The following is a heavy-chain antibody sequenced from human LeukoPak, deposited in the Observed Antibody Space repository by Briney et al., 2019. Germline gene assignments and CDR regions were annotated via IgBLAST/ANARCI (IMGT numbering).Heavy chain of an antibody. CDR3: ASEQLVTYYFDN. D-gene: IGHD2-21*02. J-gene: IGHJ4*02. Sequence: SETLSLTCTVSGASIRSGTSYWSWIRRPAGRGLEWIGRIYNGGYTTYNPSLKSRVSMSVDTSKNQFSLELTSVTAADTAVYYCASEQLVTYYFDNWGQGTLVTVS. V-gene: IGHV4-61*02. CDR2: IYNGGYT. CDR1: GASIRSGTSY.